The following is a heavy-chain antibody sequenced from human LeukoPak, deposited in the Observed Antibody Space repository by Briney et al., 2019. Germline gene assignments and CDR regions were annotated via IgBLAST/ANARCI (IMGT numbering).Heavy chain of an antibody. Sequence: GGSLRLTCEASGFTFSTYTMYWVRHPPGKRLEWVSIIGNNGGGIHYADSVKGRFTISRDNFKNALYLQMNSLRVEDTAVYYCAIDPNWGTHSWGQGVLVTVSS. CDR2: IGNNGGGI. CDR3: AIDPNWGTHS. D-gene: IGHD7-27*01. CDR1: GFTFSTYT. J-gene: IGHJ4*02. V-gene: IGHV3-23*01.